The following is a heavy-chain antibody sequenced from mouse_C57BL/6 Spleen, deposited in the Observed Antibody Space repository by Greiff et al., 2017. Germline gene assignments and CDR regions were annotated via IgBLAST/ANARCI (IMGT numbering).Heavy chain of an antibody. CDR2: IDPEDGDT. D-gene: IGHD1-1*01. J-gene: IGHJ1*03. CDR1: GFNIKDYY. CDR3: AISGSSYVLYFDV. V-gene: IGHV14-2*01. Sequence: VQLQQSGAELVKPGASVKLSCTASGFNIKDYYMHWVKQRTEQGLEWIGRIDPEDGDTKYAPKFQGKATITADPSSNTAYLQRSSLTSEDTAVYCCAISGSSYVLYFDVWGTGTTVTVSS.